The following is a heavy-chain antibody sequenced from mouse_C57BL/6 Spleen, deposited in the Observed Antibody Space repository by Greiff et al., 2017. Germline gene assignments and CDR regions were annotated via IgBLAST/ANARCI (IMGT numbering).Heavy chain of an antibody. CDR2: INPNNGGT. CDR1: GYTFTDYN. J-gene: IGHJ2*01. CDR3: ARSRAAQGYFDY. D-gene: IGHD3-2*02. Sequence: EVQRVESGPELVKPGASVKIPCKASGYTFTDYNMDWVKQSHGKSLEWIGDINPNNGGTIYNQKFKGKATLTVDKSSSTAYMELRSLTSEDTAVYYCARSRAAQGYFDYWGQGTTLTVSS. V-gene: IGHV1-18*01.